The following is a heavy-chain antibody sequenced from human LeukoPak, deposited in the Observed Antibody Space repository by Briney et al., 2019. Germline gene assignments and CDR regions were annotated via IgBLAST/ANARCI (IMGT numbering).Heavy chain of an antibody. D-gene: IGHD3-10*01. J-gene: IGHJ4*02. CDR2: IKQDGGER. Sequence: GGSLRLSCVAPGFTFSDYWMTWVRQAPGKGLEWVANIKQDGGERYYVESVKGRFTISRDNAENSVYLQMNNLRAEDTAVYYCARDEFATSWFLDYWGQGTLVTVSS. CDR1: GFTFSDYW. V-gene: IGHV3-7*01. CDR3: ARDEFATSWFLDY.